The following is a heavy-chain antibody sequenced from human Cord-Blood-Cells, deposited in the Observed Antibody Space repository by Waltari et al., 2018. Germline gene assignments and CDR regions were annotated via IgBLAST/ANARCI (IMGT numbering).Heavy chain of an antibody. CDR3: AREASGRRGYSYGYLYYFDY. J-gene: IGHJ4*02. V-gene: IGHV3-30-3*01. CDR2: ISYDGSNK. Sequence: QVQLVESGGGVVQPGRSLRLSCAASGFTFSSYAMHWVRQAPGKGLGWVAVISYDGSNKYSADSVKGRFTISMDNSKNTLYLQMNSLRAEDTAVYYCAREASGRRGYSYGYLYYFDYWGQGTLVTVSS. D-gene: IGHD5-18*01. CDR1: GFTFSSYA.